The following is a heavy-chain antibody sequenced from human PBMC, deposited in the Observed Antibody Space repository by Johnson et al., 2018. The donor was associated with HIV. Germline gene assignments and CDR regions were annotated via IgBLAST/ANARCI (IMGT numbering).Heavy chain of an antibody. CDR1: GFTFSSYA. D-gene: IGHD3-16*02. J-gene: IGHJ3*01. CDR2: MSYDGSNK. Sequence: QVQLVESGGGVVQPGRSLRLSCAASGFTFSSYAMHWVRQAPGKGLEWVAVMSYDGSNKYYADSVKGRFTISRDNAKNSLYLQINSLRPEDTAVYYCARDAVTVVRGVIYGWVVFDFWGQGKMVTVPS. V-gene: IGHV3-30*04. CDR3: ARDAVTVVRGVIYGWVVFDF.